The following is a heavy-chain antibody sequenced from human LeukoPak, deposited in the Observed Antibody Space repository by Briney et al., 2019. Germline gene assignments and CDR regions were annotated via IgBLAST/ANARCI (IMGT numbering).Heavy chain of an antibody. J-gene: IGHJ3*01. CDR2: IYSGGST. Sequence: GGSLRLSCAASGFTVSSDYMSWVRQAPGKGLEWVSVIYSGGSTYYADSVKGRFTISRDNSKNTLYLQMNSLRAEDTAVYYCARDSITMVRGSVWGQGTMVTVSS. CDR3: ARDSITMVRGSV. CDR1: GFTVSSDY. D-gene: IGHD3-10*01. V-gene: IGHV3-53*01.